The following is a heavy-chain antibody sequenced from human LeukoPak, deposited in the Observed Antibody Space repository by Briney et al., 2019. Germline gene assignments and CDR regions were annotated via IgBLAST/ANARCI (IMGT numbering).Heavy chain of an antibody. Sequence: SETLSLTCTVSGXSINSYYWSWIRQPPGKGLEWIGYIFYTGSTNYNPSLKSRVTISVDTSKNQLSLQLTSVTAADTAVYYCTKATQWLAFDYWGRGTLVTVSS. J-gene: IGHJ4*02. D-gene: IGHD6-19*01. CDR2: IFYTGST. V-gene: IGHV4-59*01. CDR1: GXSINSYY. CDR3: TKATQWLAFDY.